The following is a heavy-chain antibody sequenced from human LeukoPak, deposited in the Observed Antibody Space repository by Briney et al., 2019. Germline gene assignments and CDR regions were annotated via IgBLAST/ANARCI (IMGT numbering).Heavy chain of an antibody. CDR3: AKDRFEWELLDGGLDY. V-gene: IGHV3-30*02. D-gene: IGHD1-26*01. CDR1: GFTFSSYG. J-gene: IGHJ4*02. CDR2: IRYDGSNK. Sequence: GGSLRLSCAASGFTFSSYGMHWVRQAPGKGLEWVAFIRYDGSNKYYADSVKGRFTISRDNSKNTLYLQMNSLRAEDTAVYYCAKDRFEWELLDGGLDYWGQGTLVTVSS.